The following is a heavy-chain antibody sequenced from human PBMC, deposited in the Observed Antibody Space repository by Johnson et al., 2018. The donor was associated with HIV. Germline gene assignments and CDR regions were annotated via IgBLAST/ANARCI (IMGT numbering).Heavy chain of an antibody. CDR2: INWNGGRK. CDR1: GFTFDDYG. V-gene: IGHV3-20*04. J-gene: IGHJ3*02. CDR3: ARGVGGAGDDAFDI. D-gene: IGHD6-19*01. Sequence: VQLVESGGGVVRPGGSLRLSCAASGFTFDDYGMSWVRQAPGKGLEWVSGINWNGGRKGYADAVTGRFTISRDNAKNSLYMQMNRLRAEDTALYYCARGVGGAGDDAFDIWGQGTMVTVSS.